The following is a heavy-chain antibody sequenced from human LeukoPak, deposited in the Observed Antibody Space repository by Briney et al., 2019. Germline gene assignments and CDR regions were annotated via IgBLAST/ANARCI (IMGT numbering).Heavy chain of an antibody. CDR3: ARDSDWAFDS. CDR2: INHNGEMI. CDR1: GFPFSSYV. J-gene: IGHJ4*02. Sequence: GGSLRLSCAASGFPFSSYVVSWVRQAPGKGLEWVSYINHNGEMIYYPDFAKGRFTISRDNGKNSLYLQMNSLRDEDTAVYYCARDSDWAFDSWGQGTRVTVSS. V-gene: IGHV3-48*02. D-gene: IGHD6-19*01.